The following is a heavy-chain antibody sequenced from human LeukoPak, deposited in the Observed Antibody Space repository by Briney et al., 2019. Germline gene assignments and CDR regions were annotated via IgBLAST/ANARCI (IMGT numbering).Heavy chain of an antibody. J-gene: IGHJ1*01. V-gene: IGHV3-23*01. D-gene: IGHD3-22*01. Sequence: PGGSLRLSCAASGFTFSSYAMSWVRQAPGKGLEWVSAISGSGGSTYYADSVKGRFTISRDNSKNTLYLQMDGLRAEDTAVYYCAKGRYGSSYYLDKCWGQGTLVTVSS. CDR2: ISGSGGST. CDR3: AKGRYGSSYYLDKC. CDR1: GFTFSSYA.